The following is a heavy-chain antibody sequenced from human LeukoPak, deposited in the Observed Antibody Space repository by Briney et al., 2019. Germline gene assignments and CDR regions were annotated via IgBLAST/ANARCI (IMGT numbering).Heavy chain of an antibody. V-gene: IGHV1-2*02. CDR2: INPNSGGT. J-gene: IGHJ4*02. CDR1: GYTFTGYY. D-gene: IGHD1-26*01. Sequence: ASVKVSCKASGYTFTGYYMHWVRQAPGRGLEWMGWINPNSGGTNYAQKFQGRVTMTRDTSISTAYMELSRLGSDDTAVYYCAREGEGADRAVFGYWGQGTLVTVYS. CDR3: AREGEGADRAVFGY.